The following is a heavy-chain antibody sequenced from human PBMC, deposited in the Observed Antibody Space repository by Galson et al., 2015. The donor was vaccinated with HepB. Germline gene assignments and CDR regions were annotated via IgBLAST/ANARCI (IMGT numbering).Heavy chain of an antibody. J-gene: IGHJ3*02. Sequence: SVKVSCKASGYTFTGYYMHWVRQAPGQGLEWMGRINPNSGGTNYAQKFQGRVTMTRDTSISTAYMELSRLRSDDTAVYYCARRTDTTVTTGAFDIWGQGTMVTVSS. D-gene: IGHD4-17*01. V-gene: IGHV1-2*06. CDR3: ARRTDTTVTTGAFDI. CDR1: GYTFTGYY. CDR2: INPNSGGT.